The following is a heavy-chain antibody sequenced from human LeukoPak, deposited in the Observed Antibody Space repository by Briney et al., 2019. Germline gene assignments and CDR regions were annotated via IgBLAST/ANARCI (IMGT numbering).Heavy chain of an antibody. CDR1: GFTFSSYS. J-gene: IGHJ4*02. D-gene: IGHD3-10*01. CDR2: ISSRSSYI. V-gene: IGHV3-21*01. Sequence: GGSLRLSCAASGFTFSSYSMNWVRQAPGKGLEWVSSISSRSSYIYYADSVKGRFTISRDNAKNSLYLQMNSLRAEDTAVYYCARVRGYWGQGTLVTVSS. CDR3: ARVRGY.